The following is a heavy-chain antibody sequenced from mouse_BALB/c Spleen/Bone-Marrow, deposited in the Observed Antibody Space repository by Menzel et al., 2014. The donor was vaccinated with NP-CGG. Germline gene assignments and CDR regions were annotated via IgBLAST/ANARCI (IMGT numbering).Heavy chain of an antibody. D-gene: IGHD2-10*02. Sequence: EVKLQESGAELVKPGASVKLSCTASGFNIKDTYMHWVKQRPEQGLEWIGRIDPANGNTKYDPKFQGKATITADTSSNTAYLQLSSLTSEDTAVYYCARSGRYGNYLAWFAYWGQGTLVTVSA. CDR1: GFNIKDTY. CDR2: IDPANGNT. CDR3: ARSGRYGNYLAWFAY. J-gene: IGHJ3*01. V-gene: IGHV14-3*02.